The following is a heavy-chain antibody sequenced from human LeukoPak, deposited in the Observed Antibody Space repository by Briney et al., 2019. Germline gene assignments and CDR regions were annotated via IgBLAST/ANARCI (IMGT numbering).Heavy chain of an antibody. CDR2: FDPEDGET. J-gene: IGHJ3*02. Sequence: EASVKVSCKVSGYTLTELSMHWVRQAPGKGLEWMGRFDPEDGETIYAQKFQGRVTMTEDTSTDTAYMELSSLRSEDTAVYYCATGPIVGAFSDAFDIWGQGTMVTVSS. V-gene: IGHV1-24*01. CDR3: ATGPIVGAFSDAFDI. D-gene: IGHD1-26*01. CDR1: GYTLTELS.